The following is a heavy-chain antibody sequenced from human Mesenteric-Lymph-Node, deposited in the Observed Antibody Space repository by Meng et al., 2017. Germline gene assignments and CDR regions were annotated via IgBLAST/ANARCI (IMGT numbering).Heavy chain of an antibody. J-gene: IGHJ5*02. CDR2: VYLGGTI. CDR1: GGSITNRYL. CDR3: ARVAAAGNEWFDP. V-gene: IGHV4-4*02. Sequence: VQRQQSGPSLVEPSGTLSLTCTVSGGSITNRYLWSWVRLPPGKGLEWIGEVYLGGTIHHHPSLQSRVTISVDKSKNQFSLKLSSVTAADTAVYYCARVAAAGNEWFDPWGQGTLVTVSS. D-gene: IGHD6-13*01.